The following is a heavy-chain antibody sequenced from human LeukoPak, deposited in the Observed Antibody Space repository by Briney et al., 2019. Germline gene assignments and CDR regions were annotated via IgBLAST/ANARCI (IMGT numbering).Heavy chain of an antibody. Sequence: GGSLRLSCVASGFTFRSYGIHWVRQAPGKGLEWLAFIWYDEITKNYADSVKGRFTISRENAKNSLYLQMNSLRAGDTAVYYCARVSRDYGDSGGSFDYWGQGTLVTVSS. CDR1: GFTFRSYG. CDR2: IWYDEITK. J-gene: IGHJ4*02. V-gene: IGHV3-33*01. CDR3: ARVSRDYGDSGGSFDY. D-gene: IGHD4-17*01.